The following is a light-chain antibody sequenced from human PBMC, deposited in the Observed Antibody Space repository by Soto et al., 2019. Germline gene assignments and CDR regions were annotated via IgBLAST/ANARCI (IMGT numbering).Light chain of an antibody. CDR2: KAS. J-gene: IGKJ2*01. Sequence: DIQMTQSPSTLSASVGDRVTITCRASQSISSWLAWYQQKPGKAPKLLIYKASSLESGVPSRFSGSGSGTEFTLTISSRQPDDVATYYCQQYNSYSRTFGQGTKLEIK. CDR3: QQYNSYSRT. V-gene: IGKV1-5*03. CDR1: QSISSW.